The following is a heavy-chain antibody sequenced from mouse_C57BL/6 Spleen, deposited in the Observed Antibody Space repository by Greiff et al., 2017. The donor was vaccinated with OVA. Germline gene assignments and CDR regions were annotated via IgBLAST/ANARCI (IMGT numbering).Heavy chain of an antibody. CDR3: ARSNYDGYYEPSAY. CDR2: IHPNSGST. J-gene: IGHJ3*01. D-gene: IGHD2-3*01. CDR1: GYTFTSYW. V-gene: IGHV1-64*01. Sequence: VQLQQPGAELVKPGASVKLSCKASGYTFTSYWMHWVKQRPGQGLEWIGMIHPNSGSTNYNEKFKSKATLTVDKSSSTAYMQLSSLTSEDSAVYYCARSNYDGYYEPSAYWGQGTLVTVSA.